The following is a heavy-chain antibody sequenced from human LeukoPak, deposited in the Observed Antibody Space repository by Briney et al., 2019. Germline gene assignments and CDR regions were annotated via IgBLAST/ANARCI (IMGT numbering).Heavy chain of an antibody. CDR1: GITLSNYW. D-gene: IGHD3-16*02. CDR2: IKQDGSEK. V-gene: IGHV3-7*01. CDR3: EPLPXGXXPPXX. J-gene: IGHJ4*02. Sequence: GGSLRLSCTASGITLSNYWMHWVRQAPGKGLEWVANIKQDGSEKYYVDSVKGRFTISRDNAKNSLYLQMNSLRAEDTAVYYCEPLPXGXXPPXXWGQGT.